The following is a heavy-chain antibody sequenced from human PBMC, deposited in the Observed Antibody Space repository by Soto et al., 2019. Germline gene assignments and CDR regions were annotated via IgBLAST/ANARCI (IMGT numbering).Heavy chain of an antibody. Sequence: GVSLRLSCAASGFTFKTYTMNWGRQAPGQGLEWVSAMIGSGTDTYYADSVKGRCTISRDNAKNTLYLLILSLRAEDTAVYYCAKGSSGHYYRFDYWGQGTLVTVSS. J-gene: IGHJ4*02. D-gene: IGHD3-22*01. V-gene: IGHV3-23*01. CDR3: AKGSSGHYYRFDY. CDR1: GFTFKTYT. CDR2: MIGSGTDT.